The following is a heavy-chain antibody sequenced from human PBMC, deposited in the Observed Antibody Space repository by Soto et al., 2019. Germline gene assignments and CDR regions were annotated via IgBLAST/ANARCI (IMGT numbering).Heavy chain of an antibody. Sequence: KQSQTLSLTCAISGDSVSSNSAAWNWIRQSPSRGLEWLGRTYYRSKWYNDYAVSVKSRITINPDTSKNQFSLQLNSVTPEDTAVYYCARDYYYDSSGYTVYFDYWGQGTLVTVSS. V-gene: IGHV6-1*01. D-gene: IGHD3-22*01. CDR1: GDSVSSNSAA. CDR3: ARDYYYDSSGYTVYFDY. J-gene: IGHJ4*02. CDR2: TYYRSKWYN.